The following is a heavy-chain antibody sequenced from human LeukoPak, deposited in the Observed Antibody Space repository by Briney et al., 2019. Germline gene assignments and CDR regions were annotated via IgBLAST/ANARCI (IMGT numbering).Heavy chain of an antibody. J-gene: IGHJ4*02. D-gene: IGHD1-20*01. Sequence: GASVKVSCKASGYTFTGYYMHWVRQAPGQGLEWMGWINPNSGGTNYGRVTMTRDTSISTAYMELSRLRSDDTAVYYCARDKGDNWNDEYFDYWGQGTLVTVSS. CDR3: ARDKGDNWNDEYFDY. V-gene: IGHV1-2*02. CDR1: GYTFTGYY. CDR2: INPNSGGT.